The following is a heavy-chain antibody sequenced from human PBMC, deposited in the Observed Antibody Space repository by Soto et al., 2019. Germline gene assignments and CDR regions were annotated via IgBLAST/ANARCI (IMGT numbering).Heavy chain of an antibody. CDR2: IYYSGST. V-gene: IGHV4-31*03. CDR1: GGSISSGGYY. CDR3: ARGESGNSNWFDP. Sequence: SETLSLTCTVSGGSISSGGYYWSWIRQHPGKGLEWIGYIYYSGSTYYNPSLKSRVTISVDTSKNQFSLKLSSVTAADTAVYYCARGESGNSNWFDPWGQGTLVTVSS. J-gene: IGHJ5*02. D-gene: IGHD3-3*01.